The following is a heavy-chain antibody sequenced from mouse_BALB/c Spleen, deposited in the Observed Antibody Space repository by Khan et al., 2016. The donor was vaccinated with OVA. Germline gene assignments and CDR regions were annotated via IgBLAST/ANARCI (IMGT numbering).Heavy chain of an antibody. Sequence: VQLKQSGAELAKPGASVKMSCKASGYTFTSYWMHWVKQRPGQGLEWIGYIDPSTDYTEYNQKFRDKATLTVDKSSTTAYMQLTSLTSEDSAVDYCVNHGSSSDWFTYWGQGTLVTVSA. V-gene: IGHV1-7*01. CDR2: IDPSTDYT. CDR1: GYTFTSYW. D-gene: IGHD1-1*01. J-gene: IGHJ3*01. CDR3: VNHGSSSDWFTY.